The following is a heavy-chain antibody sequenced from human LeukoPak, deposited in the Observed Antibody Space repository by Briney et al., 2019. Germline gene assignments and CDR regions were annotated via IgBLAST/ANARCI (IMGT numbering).Heavy chain of an antibody. Sequence: PSETLSLTCTVSGGSISSYYGSWIRQPAGKGLEWIGRIYTSGSTNYNPSLKSRVTMSVDTSKNQFSLKLSSVTAADTAVYYCARDRGQQWLWWFDPWGQGNLVTVSS. J-gene: IGHJ5*02. CDR2: IYTSGST. CDR3: ARDRGQQWLWWFDP. V-gene: IGHV4-4*07. CDR1: GGSISSYY. D-gene: IGHD6-19*01.